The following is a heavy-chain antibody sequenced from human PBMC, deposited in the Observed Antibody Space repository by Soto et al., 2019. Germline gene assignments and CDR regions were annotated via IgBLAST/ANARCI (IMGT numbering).Heavy chain of an antibody. J-gene: IGHJ6*02. CDR1: GYTFTSYA. CDR3: AFGTAMAHYYYGMDV. Sequence: QVQLVQSGAEVKKPGASVKVSCKASGYTFTSYAMHWVRQAPGQRLEWMGWINAGNGNTKYSQKFQGRVTITRDTSASTAYMELSSLRSEATAVYYCAFGTAMAHYYYGMDVWGQGTTVTVSS. V-gene: IGHV1-3*01. CDR2: INAGNGNT. D-gene: IGHD5-18*01.